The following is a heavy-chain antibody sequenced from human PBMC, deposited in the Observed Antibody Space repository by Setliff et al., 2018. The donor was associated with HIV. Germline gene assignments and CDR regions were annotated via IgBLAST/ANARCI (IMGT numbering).Heavy chain of an antibody. V-gene: IGHV4-38-2*02. CDR1: GYSISSGYY. CDR2: IHQSGTT. CDR3: ARHSLGNIGDYIRIGAIDI. Sequence: SETLSLTCTVSGYSISSGYYWGWIRQPPGKGLEWIGSIHQSGTTHYNPSLNSRVIISVDTSKNQFSLRLNSVTAADTAVYYCARHSLGNIGDYIRIGAIDIWGQGTMVTVSS. D-gene: IGHD4-17*01. J-gene: IGHJ3*02.